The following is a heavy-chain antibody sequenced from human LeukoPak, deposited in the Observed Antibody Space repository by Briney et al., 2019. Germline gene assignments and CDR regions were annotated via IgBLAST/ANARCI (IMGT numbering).Heavy chain of an antibody. Sequence: GESLKISCKGSGCSFTSYWIGWVRQMPGKGLEWMGIIYPGDSDTTYSPSFQGQVTISADRSISTAYLQWSSLKASDTAMYYCARRAHLGDNYFDYWGQGTLVTVSS. CDR3: ARRAHLGDNYFDY. CDR1: GCSFTSYW. V-gene: IGHV5-51*01. J-gene: IGHJ4*02. D-gene: IGHD3-9*01. CDR2: IYPGDSDT.